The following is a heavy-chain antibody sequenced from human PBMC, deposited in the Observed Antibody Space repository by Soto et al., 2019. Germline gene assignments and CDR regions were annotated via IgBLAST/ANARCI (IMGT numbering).Heavy chain of an antibody. CDR2: TNAYTART. J-gene: IGHJ3*02. CDR1: GYTFTDYY. D-gene: IGHD3-22*01. Sequence: GASVKVSCKASGYTFTDYYMHWVGQAPAVWLEGMGWTNAYTARTKYAHRFKGRVTMTMDTLISTAYMELSWLRSDDTVVYYCASSDTMIDARWAFDIWGQGTMVTVSS. V-gene: IGHV1-2*02. CDR3: ASSDTMIDARWAFDI.